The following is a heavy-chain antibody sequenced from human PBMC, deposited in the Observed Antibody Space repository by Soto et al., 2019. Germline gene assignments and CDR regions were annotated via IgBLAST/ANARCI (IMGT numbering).Heavy chain of an antibody. CDR3: ARSGDNYNRLDY. J-gene: IGHJ4*02. Sequence: GGSLRLSCEGSGFTFSDYYISWIRQAPGKGLEWISYSSNSGTFSRYADSVKGRFSISRDNTKNLLYLQMNSLRAEDTAVYYCARSGDNYNRLDYWGQGXPVTVYS. V-gene: IGHV3-11*06. D-gene: IGHD1-1*01. CDR1: GFTFSDYY. CDR2: SSNSGTFS.